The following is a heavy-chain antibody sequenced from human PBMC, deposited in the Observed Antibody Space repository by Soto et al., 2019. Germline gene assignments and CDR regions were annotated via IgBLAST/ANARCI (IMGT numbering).Heavy chain of an antibody. CDR1: GFTFSIYA. V-gene: IGHV3-64D*06. Sequence: GGSLRLSCSASGFTFSIYAMHWVRQAPGKGLEYVSSISTNGGSTDYADSVKGRFTISRDNSKNTVYLQMSSLRVEDTAVYYCVKGEYYYDSSGYYPFDYWGQRT. J-gene: IGHJ4*02. CDR3: VKGEYYYDSSGYYPFDY. D-gene: IGHD3-22*01. CDR2: ISTNGGST.